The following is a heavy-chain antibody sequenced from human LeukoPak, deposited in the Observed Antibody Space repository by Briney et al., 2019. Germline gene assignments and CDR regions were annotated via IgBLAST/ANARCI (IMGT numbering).Heavy chain of an antibody. CDR1: GGTFSSYA. CDR3: ARDRRFGELYDP. Sequence: GASVKVYCKASGGTFSSYAISWVRQAPGQGLEWMGGTIPIFGTANYAQKFQGRVTITADESTSTAYMELSSLRSEDTAVYYCARDRRFGELYDPWGQGTLATVSS. J-gene: IGHJ5*02. CDR2: TIPIFGTA. D-gene: IGHD3-10*01. V-gene: IGHV1-69*13.